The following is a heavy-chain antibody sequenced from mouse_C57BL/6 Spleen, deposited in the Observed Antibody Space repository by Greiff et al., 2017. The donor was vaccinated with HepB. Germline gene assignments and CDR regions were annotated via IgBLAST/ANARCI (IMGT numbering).Heavy chain of an antibody. D-gene: IGHD2-3*01. CDR1: GYTFTSYW. Sequence: LQQPGAELVKPGASVKLSCKASGYTFTSYWMHWVKQRPGQGLEWIGMIHPNSGSTNYNEKFKSKATLTVDKSSSTAYMKLSSLTSEDSAVYYCAREGMGGPFDYWGQGTTLTVSS. V-gene: IGHV1-64*01. J-gene: IGHJ2*01. CDR2: IHPNSGST. CDR3: AREGMGGPFDY.